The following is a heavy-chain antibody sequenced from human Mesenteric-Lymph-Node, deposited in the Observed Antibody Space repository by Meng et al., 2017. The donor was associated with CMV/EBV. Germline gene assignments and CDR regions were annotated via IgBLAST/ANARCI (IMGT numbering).Heavy chain of an antibody. V-gene: IGHV1-46*01. CDR1: GYTFTSYF. CDR2: ILPRSGSP. D-gene: IGHD3-16*01. CDR3: AISATSLGGFKY. Sequence: CDASGYTFTSYFIHWVRQAPGQGLEWVGIILPRSGSPSYAKKFEGRVTLTTDTSTRTAYMDLKNVRSGDTAVYYCAISATSLGGFKYWGQGTLVTVSS. J-gene: IGHJ4*02.